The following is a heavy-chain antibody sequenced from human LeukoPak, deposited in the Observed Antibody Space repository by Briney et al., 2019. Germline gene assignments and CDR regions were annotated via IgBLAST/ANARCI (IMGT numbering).Heavy chain of an antibody. CDR1: GYTFTSYG. CDR3: ASDRKGGSSSWFDY. CDR2: ISAYNGNT. D-gene: IGHD6-13*01. J-gene: IGHJ4*02. V-gene: IGHV1-18*01. Sequence: SVKVSCKASGYTFTSYGISWVRQAPGQGLEWMGWISAYNGNTNYAQKLQGRVTMTTDTSTSTAYMELRSLRSDDTAVYYCASDRKGGSSSWFDYWGQVTLVTVSS.